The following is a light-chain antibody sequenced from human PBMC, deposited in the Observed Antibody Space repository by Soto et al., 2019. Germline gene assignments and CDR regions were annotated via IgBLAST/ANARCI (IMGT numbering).Light chain of an antibody. CDR1: QIVSSSY. CDR2: GAS. Sequence: EIVITQSPATLSVSSVERATLSCRASQIVSSSYLAWYQQKPGQAPRLLIYGASSRATGIPDRFSGSGSGTDFTLTISRLEPEDFAVYYCQQYGSSPPINFGQGTRLAIK. CDR3: QQYGSSPPIN. J-gene: IGKJ5*01. V-gene: IGKV3-20*01.